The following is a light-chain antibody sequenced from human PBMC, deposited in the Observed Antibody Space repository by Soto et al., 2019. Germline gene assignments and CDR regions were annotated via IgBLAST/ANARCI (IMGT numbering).Light chain of an antibody. CDR2: NNN. V-gene: IGLV1-44*01. CDR3: AAWDDNLKGVV. CDR1: SSNIGVNT. J-gene: IGLJ3*02. Sequence: QLVLTQPPSASGTPGQRVSFSCSGSSSNIGVNTVNWYQQLPGSAPKLLIYNNNQRPSGVPDQFSGSKSGTSASLAISGLQSEDEADYYCAAWDDNLKGVVFGGGTKLTVL.